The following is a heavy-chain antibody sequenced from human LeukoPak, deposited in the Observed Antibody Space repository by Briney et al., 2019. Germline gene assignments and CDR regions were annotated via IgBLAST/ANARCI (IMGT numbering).Heavy chain of an antibody. V-gene: IGHV3-23*01. CDR3: AKDSVDDPSEDAFDI. J-gene: IGHJ3*02. CDR1: GFTFSSYA. Sequence: GGSLRLYCAASGFTFSSYAMRWVRQAPGKGLEWVSAISGSGGSTYYADSVRGRFTISRDNSKNTLYLQMNSLRAEDTAVYYCAKDSVDDPSEDAFDIWGQGTMVTVSS. CDR2: ISGSGGST.